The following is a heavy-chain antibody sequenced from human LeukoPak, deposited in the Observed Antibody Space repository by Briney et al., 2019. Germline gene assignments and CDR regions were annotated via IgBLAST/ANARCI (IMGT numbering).Heavy chain of an antibody. CDR2: MNPNSGNT. CDR3: ARLRGGTWIQLWSYDGVFDY. CDR1: GGTFSTFA. V-gene: IGHV1-8*02. D-gene: IGHD5-18*01. Sequence: ASVKVSCKASGGTFSTFAVNWVRQATGQGLEWMGWMNPNSGNTGYAQKFQGRVTMTRNTSISTAYMELSSLRSEDTAVYYCARLRGGTWIQLWSYDGVFDYWGQGTLVTVSS. J-gene: IGHJ4*02.